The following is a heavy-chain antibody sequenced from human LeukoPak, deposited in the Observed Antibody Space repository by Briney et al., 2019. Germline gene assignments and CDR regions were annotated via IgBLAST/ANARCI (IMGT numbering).Heavy chain of an antibody. V-gene: IGHV4-28*01. Sequence: SDTLSLTCAVSGXSISSSNWWGWIRPPPGKGLEWIGYIYYSGSTYYNPSLKSGVTMSVDASKTQFSLKLSFVTAADTAVYYCARVGHIAAAGTYDYWGRGTLVTVSS. CDR1: GXSISSSNW. CDR2: IYYSGST. CDR3: ARVGHIAAAGTYDY. D-gene: IGHD6-13*01. J-gene: IGHJ4*02.